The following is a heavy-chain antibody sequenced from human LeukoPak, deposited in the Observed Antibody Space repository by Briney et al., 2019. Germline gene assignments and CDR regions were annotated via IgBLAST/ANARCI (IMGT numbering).Heavy chain of an antibody. V-gene: IGHV3-15*01. CDR3: VGVVPAATPYYYYYMDV. Sequence: GGSLRLSCAASGFTFSNAWMSWVRQAPGKGLEWVGRIKSKTDGGTTDYAAPVNGRFTISRDDSKNTLYLQMNSLKTEDTAVYYCVGVVPAATPYYYYYMDVWGKGTTVTVSS. CDR2: IKSKTDGGTT. CDR1: GFTFSNAW. D-gene: IGHD2-2*01. J-gene: IGHJ6*03.